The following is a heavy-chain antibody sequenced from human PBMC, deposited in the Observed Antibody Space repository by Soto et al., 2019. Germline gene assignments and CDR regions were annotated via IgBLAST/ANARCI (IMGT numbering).Heavy chain of an antibody. J-gene: IGHJ4*02. CDR3: AKSLSASPTYFFDS. V-gene: IGHV3-23*01. Sequence: GGSLRLSCAASGFTFSNYGMSWVRQAPGKGLEWVSGISGSGGITYYADSVKGRFTISRDNSKNTLYLQMNSLRADDTAVYFCAKSLSASPTYFFDSWGQGPLVTVSS. CDR2: ISGSGGIT. CDR1: GFTFSNYG.